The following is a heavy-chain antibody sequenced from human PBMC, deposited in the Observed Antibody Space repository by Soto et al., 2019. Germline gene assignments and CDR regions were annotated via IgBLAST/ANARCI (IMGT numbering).Heavy chain of an antibody. Sequence: PGGSLRLSCAVSGFTVTSNYMSWVRQAPGKGLEWVSIIHSGGTTNYADSVRGRFTISRDNSHNTVYLQMNSLRVEDTAVYYCANAPTITPNFDYWGKGTQVT. V-gene: IGHV3-66*01. CDR1: GFTVTSNY. D-gene: IGHD4-4*01. CDR3: ANAPTITPNFDY. J-gene: IGHJ4*02. CDR2: IHSGGTT.